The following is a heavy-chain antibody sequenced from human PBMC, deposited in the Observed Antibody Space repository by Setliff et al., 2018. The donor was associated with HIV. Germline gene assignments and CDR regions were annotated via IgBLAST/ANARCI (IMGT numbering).Heavy chain of an antibody. CDR2: IYTFGDI. V-gene: IGHV4-4*08. Sequence: SETLSLTCTVSGAPISSHYWNWIRQPPGKGLEWIGHIYTFGDISYNPSLKSRATISVDKSKNQFFLKLTSVTAADTAVYFCAREGQQLARSFDFWGQGSLVTVSS. D-gene: IGHD6-13*01. CDR1: GAPISSHY. J-gene: IGHJ4*02. CDR3: AREGQQLARSFDF.